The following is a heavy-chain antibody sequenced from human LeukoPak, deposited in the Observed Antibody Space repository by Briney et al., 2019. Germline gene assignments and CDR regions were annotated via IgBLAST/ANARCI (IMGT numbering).Heavy chain of an antibody. CDR1: GFTVSKFE. Sequence: GGSLRLSCAASGFTVSKFEMSWVRQAPGKGLEWVAFIRHDGRNKYYADSVKGRFTFSRDISKNTLYLQMNSLRAEDTAVYYCASGLRITMVRGVISYFDYWGQGTLVTVSS. V-gene: IGHV3-30*02. J-gene: IGHJ4*02. CDR3: ASGLRITMVRGVISYFDY. CDR2: IRHDGRNK. D-gene: IGHD3-10*01.